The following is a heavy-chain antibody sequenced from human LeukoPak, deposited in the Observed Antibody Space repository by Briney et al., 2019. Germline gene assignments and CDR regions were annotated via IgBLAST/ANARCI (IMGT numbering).Heavy chain of an antibody. CDR2: IRSKANNYAT. J-gene: IGHJ4*01. D-gene: IGHD3-22*01. CDR3: TGDNFDSSVKFDY. Sequence: PGGSLRLSCAASGFTFSGSAVHWVRQASGKGLEWVGRIRSKANNYATAYAASVKGRFTISRDDSKSTAYLQMNSLKTEDTAVYYCTGDNFDSSVKFDYWGQGTLVTVSS. CDR1: GFTFSGSA. V-gene: IGHV3-73*01.